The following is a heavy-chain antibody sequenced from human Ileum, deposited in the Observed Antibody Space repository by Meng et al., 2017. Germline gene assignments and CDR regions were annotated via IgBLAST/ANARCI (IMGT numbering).Heavy chain of an antibody. D-gene: IGHD7-27*01. CDR2: AGT. Sequence: QGQLQESGPGLVRPSWTLSLIWTVSGGSVSTSDYQWGWIRQPPGKGLEWIGYAGTNYNPSLKSRVTISVDTSKRQFSLKLTSVTAADTAVYYCARDHWGSLDYWGQGILVTVSS. V-gene: IGHV4-61*08. CDR3: ARDHWGSLDY. J-gene: IGHJ4*02. CDR1: GGSVSTSDYQ.